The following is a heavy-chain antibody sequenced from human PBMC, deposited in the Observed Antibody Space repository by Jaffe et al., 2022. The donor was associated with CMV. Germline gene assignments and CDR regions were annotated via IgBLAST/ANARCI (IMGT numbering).Heavy chain of an antibody. J-gene: IGHJ6*02. Sequence: QVQLQESGPGLVKPSQTLSLTCTVSGGSISSGGYYWSWIRQHPGKGLEWIGYIYYSGSTYYNPSLKSRVTISVDTSKNQFSLKLSSVTAADTAVYYCASEAVDTEYYYYGMDVWGQGTTVTVSS. CDR1: GGSISSGGYY. CDR3: ASEAVDTEYYYYGMDV. D-gene: IGHD5-18*01. CDR2: IYYSGST. V-gene: IGHV4-31*03.